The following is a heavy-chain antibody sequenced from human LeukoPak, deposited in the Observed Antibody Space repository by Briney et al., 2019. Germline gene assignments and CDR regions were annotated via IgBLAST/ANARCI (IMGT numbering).Heavy chain of an antibody. D-gene: IGHD4-17*01. CDR2: ISSSGSTI. J-gene: IGHJ3*02. Sequence: GGSLRLSCAASGFTFSDYYMSWIRQAPGKGLEWVSYISSSGSTIYYADSVKGRFTIARGNAKNSLYLQRNSLRAEDTAVYYWARADYGDYVDDAFDIWGQGTMVTVSS. CDR1: GFTFSDYY. V-gene: IGHV3-11*01. CDR3: ARADYGDYVDDAFDI.